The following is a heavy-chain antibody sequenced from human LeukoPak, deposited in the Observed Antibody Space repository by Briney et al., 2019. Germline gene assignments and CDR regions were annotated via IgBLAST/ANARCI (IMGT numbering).Heavy chain of an antibody. CDR2: INPQGST. J-gene: IGHJ4*02. CDR3: AREGGPYRPLDY. CDR1: GGSITNTNY. V-gene: IGHV4-4*02. Sequence: SETLSLTCGVSGGSITNTNYWTWVRQPPGKGLEWIGEINPQGSTNYNPSLMGRVAIAVDTSENHISLQLTSVTAADTAVYYCAREGGPYRPLDYSGQGTLVTVSS.